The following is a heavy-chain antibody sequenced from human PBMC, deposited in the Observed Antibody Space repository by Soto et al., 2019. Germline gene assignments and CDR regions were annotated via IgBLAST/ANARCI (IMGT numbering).Heavy chain of an antibody. CDR3: VKGVRQPDF. CDR2: ISSSSGGT. CDR1: GFTFSDYD. D-gene: IGHD1-1*01. J-gene: IGHJ4*02. Sequence: PGGSLRLSCAASGFTFSDYDMSWIRRAPGRGLEWVSYISSSSGGTNYADSVKGRFTISRDNAKNSLYLQMNGLRAEDTAVYYCVKGVRQPDFWDRGTLVTVSS. V-gene: IGHV3-11*06.